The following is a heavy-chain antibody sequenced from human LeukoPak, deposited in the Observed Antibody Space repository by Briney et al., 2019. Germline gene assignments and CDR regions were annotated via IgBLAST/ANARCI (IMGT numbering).Heavy chain of an antibody. J-gene: IGHJ4*02. CDR1: GLTFSLYS. CDR2: IRNSGSDI. D-gene: IGHD5-24*01. Sequence: PGGSLRLSCAGSGLTFSLYSVHWARQAPGKVLEWVSSIRNSGSDIYYRDSVKGRFTISRDNAKNSLELHLNSLKAEDTAVYYCAREDGYSDSSEFDYWGQGTLVLVSS. V-gene: IGHV3-21*01. CDR3: AREDGYSDSSEFDY.